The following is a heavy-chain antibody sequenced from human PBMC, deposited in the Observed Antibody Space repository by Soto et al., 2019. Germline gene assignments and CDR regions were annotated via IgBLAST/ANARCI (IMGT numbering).Heavy chain of an antibody. V-gene: IGHV3-33*01. CDR2: IWYDGSNK. J-gene: IGHJ5*02. CDR1: GFTFSSYG. CDR3: ARASSSYYYDSSGQGFDP. Sequence: QVQLVESGGGVVQPGRSLRLSCAASGFTFSSYGMHWVRQAPGKGLEWVAVIWYDGSNKYYADSVKGRFTISRDNSKNTLYLQMNILRAEDTAVYYCARASSSYYYDSSGQGFDPWGQGTLVTVSS. D-gene: IGHD3-22*01.